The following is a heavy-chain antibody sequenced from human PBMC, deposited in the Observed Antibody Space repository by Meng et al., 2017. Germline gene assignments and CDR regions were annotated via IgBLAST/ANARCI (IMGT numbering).Heavy chain of an antibody. J-gene: IGHJ3*02. CDR3: ARDFPSGSYLVDAFDI. CDR2: ISAYNGNT. Sequence: ASVKVSCKASGYTFTSYGISWVRQAPGQGLEWMGWISAYNGNTNYAQKLQGGVTMTTDTSTSTAYMELRSLRSDDTAVYYCARDFPSGSYLVDAFDIWGQGTMVTVSS. D-gene: IGHD1-26*01. CDR1: GYTFTSYG. V-gene: IGHV1-18*01.